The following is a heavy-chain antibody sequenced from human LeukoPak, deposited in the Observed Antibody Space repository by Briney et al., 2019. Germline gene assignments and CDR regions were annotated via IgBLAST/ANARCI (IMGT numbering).Heavy chain of an antibody. CDR3: ARDLRDSSGYWTFDS. CDR1: GGSISTYY. Sequence: SETPSLTCTVAGGSISTYYWNWIRQPPGKGLEWIGYIYYSGVTNYNPSLKSRVTISVDTSKNQFSLKLSSVTAADTAVYYCARDLRDSSGYWTFDSWGQGTLVTVSS. D-gene: IGHD3-22*01. V-gene: IGHV4-59*01. J-gene: IGHJ4*02. CDR2: IYYSGVT.